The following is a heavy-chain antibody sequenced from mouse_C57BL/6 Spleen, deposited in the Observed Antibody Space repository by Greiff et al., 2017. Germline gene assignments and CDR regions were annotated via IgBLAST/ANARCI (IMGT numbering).Heavy chain of an antibody. D-gene: IGHD2-1*01. CDR2: IDPEDGET. CDR1: GFNIKDYY. Sequence: EVMLVESGAELVKPGASVKLSCTASGFNIKDYYMHWVKQRTEQGLEWIGRIDPEDGETKYAPKFQGKATITADTSSNTAYLQLSSLTSEDTAVYYCAREEDGKASFAYWGQGTLVTVSA. V-gene: IGHV14-2*01. CDR3: AREEDGKASFAY. J-gene: IGHJ3*01.